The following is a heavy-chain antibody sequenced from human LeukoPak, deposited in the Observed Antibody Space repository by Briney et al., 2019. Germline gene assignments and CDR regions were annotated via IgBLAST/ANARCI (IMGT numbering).Heavy chain of an antibody. CDR3: ARGGGYSGYDYFDY. Sequence: PGGSLRLSCAASGFTFSSNYMSWVRQAPGKGLEWVSVIYSGGSTYYADSVKGRFTISRDNSKNTLYLQMNSLRAEDTAVYYCARGGGYSGYDYFDYWGQGTLVTVSS. V-gene: IGHV3-53*01. CDR1: GFTFSSNY. D-gene: IGHD5-12*01. J-gene: IGHJ4*02. CDR2: IYSGGST.